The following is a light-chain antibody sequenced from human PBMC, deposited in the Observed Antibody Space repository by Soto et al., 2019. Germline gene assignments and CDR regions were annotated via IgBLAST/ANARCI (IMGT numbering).Light chain of an antibody. CDR1: SSNIGNNY. V-gene: IGLV1-51*01. Sequence: QSVLTQPPSVSAAPGQKVTISCSGSSSNIGNNYVSWDQQLPGTAPKLLIYDNNKRPSGIPDRFSGSKSGTSATLGITGLQTGDEADYYSGTWDSSLSAGRVFGGGTKLTVL. CDR2: DNN. J-gene: IGLJ2*01. CDR3: GTWDSSLSAGRV.